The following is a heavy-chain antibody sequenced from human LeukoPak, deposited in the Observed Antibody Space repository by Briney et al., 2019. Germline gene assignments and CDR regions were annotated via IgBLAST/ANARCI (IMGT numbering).Heavy chain of an antibody. V-gene: IGHV4-39*07. CDR2: IYYSGST. CDR3: ARERGITMIVFSHRLGFDP. J-gene: IGHJ5*02. CDR1: GGSISSSSYY. D-gene: IGHD3-22*01. Sequence: SETLSLTCTVSGGSISSSSYYWGWIRQPPGKGLEWIGSIYYSGSTYYNPSLKSRVTISVDTSKNQFSLKLSSVTAADTAVYYCARERGITMIVFSHRLGFDPWGQGTLVTVSS.